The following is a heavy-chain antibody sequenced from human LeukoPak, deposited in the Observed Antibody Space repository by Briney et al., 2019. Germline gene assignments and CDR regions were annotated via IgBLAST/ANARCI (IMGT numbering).Heavy chain of an antibody. CDR2: IYYSGST. CDR3: ARELLYGSGSYALFYFDY. D-gene: IGHD3-10*01. CDR1: GGSISSGGYY. V-gene: IGHV4-31*03. J-gene: IGHJ4*02. Sequence: SQTLSLTCTVSGGSISSGGYYWSWIRQHPGKGLEWIGYIYYSGSTYYDPSLKSRVTISVDTSKNQFSLKLSSVTAADTAVYYCARELLYGSGSYALFYFDYWGQGTLVTVSS.